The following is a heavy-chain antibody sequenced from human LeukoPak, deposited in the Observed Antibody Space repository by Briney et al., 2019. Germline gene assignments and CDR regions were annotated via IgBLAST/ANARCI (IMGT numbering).Heavy chain of an antibody. V-gene: IGHV4-39*01. Sequence: SGTLSLTCTVSGGSISGSSNYWGWIRQPPGKGLEWIGSIHYSGDTFHNPSLKSRVTISVDTSKNQFSLSLRSVTAADTALYYCARQGEGASDYWGQGTLVTVSS. J-gene: IGHJ4*02. CDR2: IHYSGDT. CDR1: GGSISGSSNY. D-gene: IGHD1-26*01. CDR3: ARQGEGASDY.